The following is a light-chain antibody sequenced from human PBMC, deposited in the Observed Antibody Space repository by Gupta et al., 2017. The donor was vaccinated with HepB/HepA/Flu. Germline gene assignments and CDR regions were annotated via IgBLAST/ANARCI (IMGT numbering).Light chain of an antibody. V-gene: IGLV1-47*01. CDR3: AAWDDSLSSWV. CDR2: RTN. Sequence: QSVLTQPPSASGTPGQRVTISCPGSSPDIGSIYVYWYQQLPGTAPKLLIYRTNQRGSGVPDRFSGSKSGTSASLAISGLRSEDEADYYCAAWDDSLSSWVFGGGTKLIVL. CDR1: SPDIGSIY. J-gene: IGLJ3*02.